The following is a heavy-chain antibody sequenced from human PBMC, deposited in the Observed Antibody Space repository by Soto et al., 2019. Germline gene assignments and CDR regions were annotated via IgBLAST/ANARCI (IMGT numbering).Heavy chain of an antibody. J-gene: IGHJ4*02. Sequence: ASVKVSCKASGYNFTSHYLQWVRQVPGQALEWMGIINPNSHSTTYAQKFQDRVTMTSDTSSNTVYMELSSLRSEDTAVYYCTREYCDGDCVFDYWGQGTLVTVSS. V-gene: IGHV1-46*01. CDR1: GYNFTSHY. CDR2: INPNSHST. D-gene: IGHD2-21*02. CDR3: TREYCDGDCVFDY.